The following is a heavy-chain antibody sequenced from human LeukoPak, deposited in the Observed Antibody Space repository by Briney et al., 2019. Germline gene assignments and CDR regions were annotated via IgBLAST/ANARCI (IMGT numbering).Heavy chain of an antibody. D-gene: IGHD3-3*01. CDR2: ISWNSGSI. V-gene: IGHV3-9*01. J-gene: IGHJ3*02. Sequence: PGGSLRLSCAASGFTFDDYAMHWVRQAPGKGLEWVSGISWNSGSIGYADSVKGRFTISRDNAKNSLHLQMNSLRAEDTALYYCAKETIDAFDIWGQGTMVTVSS. CDR1: GFTFDDYA. CDR3: AKETIDAFDI.